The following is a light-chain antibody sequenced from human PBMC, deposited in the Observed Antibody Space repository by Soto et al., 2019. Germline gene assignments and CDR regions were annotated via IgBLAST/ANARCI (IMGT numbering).Light chain of an antibody. CDR2: TAS. Sequence: EIIMTQSPATLSVSPGERATLSCRASQSVSSDLAWYQQKPGQAPRVLIYTASTRATGIPARFSGSGSGTEFTLTISSLQSEDFAVYYCQQYNGLPRTFGQGTKLDI. V-gene: IGKV3D-15*01. CDR3: QQYNGLPRT. J-gene: IGKJ1*01. CDR1: QSVSSD.